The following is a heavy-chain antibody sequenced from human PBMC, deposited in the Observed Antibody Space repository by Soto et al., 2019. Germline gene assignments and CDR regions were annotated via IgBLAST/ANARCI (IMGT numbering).Heavy chain of an antibody. J-gene: IGHJ4*02. CDR2: INHSGST. D-gene: IGHD3-10*01. V-gene: IGHV4-34*01. Sequence: QVQLQQWGAGLLKPAETLSLTCAVYGGSFSGYYWSWIRQPPGKGLEWIGEINHSGSTNYNPSLKSRVTISVDTSKNQFSLKLSSVTAADTAVYYCARFRRGSGSYYAFDYRGQGTLVTVSS. CDR1: GGSFSGYY. CDR3: ARFRRGSGSYYAFDY.